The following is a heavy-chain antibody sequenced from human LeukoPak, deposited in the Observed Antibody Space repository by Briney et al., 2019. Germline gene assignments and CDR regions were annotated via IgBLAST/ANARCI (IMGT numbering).Heavy chain of an antibody. Sequence: ASVTVSCKASGYTFTGYYMHWVRQAPGQGLEWMGWINPNSGGTNYAQKFQGRVTMTRDTSISTAYMELSRLRSDDPAVYYCARSADAFYFDYWGQGTLVTVSS. CDR3: ARSADAFYFDY. CDR2: INPNSGGT. V-gene: IGHV1-2*02. CDR1: GYTFTGYY. J-gene: IGHJ4*02.